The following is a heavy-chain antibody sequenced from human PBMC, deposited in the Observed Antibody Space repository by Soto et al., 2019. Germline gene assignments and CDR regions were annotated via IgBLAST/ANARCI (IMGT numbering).Heavy chain of an antibody. CDR2: ISAYNGNT. Sequence: ASVKVSCKASGYTFTSYGISWVRQAPGQGLEWMGWISAYNGNTNYAQKLQGRVTMTTDTSTSTAYMELRSLRSDDTAVYYCARESRIQLWSYYYYYMDVWGKGTTVTV. CDR1: GYTFTSYG. V-gene: IGHV1-18*01. D-gene: IGHD5-18*01. CDR3: ARESRIQLWSYYYYYMDV. J-gene: IGHJ6*03.